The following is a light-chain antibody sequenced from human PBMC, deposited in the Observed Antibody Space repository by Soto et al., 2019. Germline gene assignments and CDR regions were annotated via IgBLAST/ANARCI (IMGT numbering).Light chain of an antibody. V-gene: IGLV1-44*01. J-gene: IGLJ1*01. CDR1: SSNIGSNT. CDR3: AAWDDSLNGHYV. CDR2: SNN. Sequence: QAVVTQPPSASGTPGQRVTISCSGSSSNIGSNTVNWYQQLPGTAPKLLIDSNNQRPSGVPDRFSGSKSGTSASLAISGLQSEDEADYYCAAWDDSLNGHYVFGTGTKVPVL.